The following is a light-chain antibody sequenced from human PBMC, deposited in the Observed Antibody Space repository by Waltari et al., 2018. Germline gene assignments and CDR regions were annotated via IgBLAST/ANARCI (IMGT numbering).Light chain of an antibody. V-gene: IGKV2-28*01. Sequence: DIVMTQSPLSLPVTPGEPASISCRSNQSLLHRNGKNYLDWYLQKPGQSPQLLIYLGSTRASGVPDRFSGSGSGTDFTLKISRVEAEDVGFYYCMHALETRNTFGPGTKVDIK. CDR3: MHALETRNT. CDR2: LGS. CDR1: QSLLHRNGKNY. J-gene: IGKJ3*01.